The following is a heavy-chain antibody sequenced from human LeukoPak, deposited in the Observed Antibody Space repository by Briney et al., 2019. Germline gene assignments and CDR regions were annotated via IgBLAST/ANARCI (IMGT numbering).Heavy chain of an antibody. J-gene: IGHJ4*02. CDR1: GFTFSSYG. V-gene: IGHV3-33*06. D-gene: IGHD4-17*01. CDR3: AKDLKWGKYGGYDY. Sequence: PGGSLRLSCAASGFTFSSYGMHWVRQAPGKGLEWVAVIWYDGSNKYYADSVKGRFTISRDNSKSTLYLQMNSLRAEDTAVYYCAKDLKWGKYGGYDYWGQGTLVTVSS. CDR2: IWYDGSNK.